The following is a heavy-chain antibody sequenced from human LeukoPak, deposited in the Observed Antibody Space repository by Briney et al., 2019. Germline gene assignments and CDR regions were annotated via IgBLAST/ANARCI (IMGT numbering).Heavy chain of an antibody. CDR1: GASISSYF. CDR2: IYYSGSV. D-gene: IGHD1-26*01. V-gene: IGHV4-59*01. CDR3: ARVGDSGTYYAFDY. Sequence: PSETLSLTCTVSGASISSYFWSWIRQPPGKGLEWIGYIYYSGSVNYNPSLKSRVTISVDTSKNQFSLNQSSVTAADTAVYYCARVGDSGTYYAFDYWGQGTLVTVPS. J-gene: IGHJ4*01.